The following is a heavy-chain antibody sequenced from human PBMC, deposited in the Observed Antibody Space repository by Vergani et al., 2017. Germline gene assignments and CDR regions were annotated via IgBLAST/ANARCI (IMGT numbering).Heavy chain of an antibody. CDR2: INHSGST. D-gene: IGHD4-23*01. CDR3: ARTLVTTVVTTVRGDFDY. J-gene: IGHJ4*02. V-gene: IGHV4-31*03. CDR1: GGSISSGGYY. Sequence: QVQLQESGPGLVKPSQTLSLTCTVSGGSISSGGYYWSWIRQPPGKGLEWIGEINHSGSTNYNPSLKSRVTISVDTSKNQFSLKLSSVTAADTAVYYCARTLVTTVVTTVRGDFDYWGQGTLVTVSS.